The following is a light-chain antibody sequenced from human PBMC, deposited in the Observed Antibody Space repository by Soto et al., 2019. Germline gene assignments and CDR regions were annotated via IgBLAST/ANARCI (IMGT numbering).Light chain of an antibody. CDR2: KAS. J-gene: IGKJ1*01. CDR1: QTISSW. Sequence: DIQMTQSPSTLSGSVGDRVTITCRASQTISSWLAWYQQKPGKAPKLLIYKASTLNSGVRSRFSGSGSGTEFTLTISSLQPDDFATYYCQHYNSYSEAFGQGTKVELK. V-gene: IGKV1-5*03. CDR3: QHYNSYSEA.